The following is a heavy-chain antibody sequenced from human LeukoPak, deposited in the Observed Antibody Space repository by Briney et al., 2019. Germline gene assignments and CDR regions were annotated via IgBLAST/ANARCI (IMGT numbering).Heavy chain of an antibody. CDR3: AGASMVYALRYNWFDP. Sequence: SVKVSCKASGGTFSSYAISWVRQAPGQGLEWMGGIIPIFGTANYAQKFQGRVTITADESTSTAYMELSSLRSEDTAVYYCAGASMVYALRYNWFDPWGQGTLVTVSS. CDR1: GGTFSSYA. D-gene: IGHD2-8*01. V-gene: IGHV1-69*13. CDR2: IIPIFGTA. J-gene: IGHJ5*02.